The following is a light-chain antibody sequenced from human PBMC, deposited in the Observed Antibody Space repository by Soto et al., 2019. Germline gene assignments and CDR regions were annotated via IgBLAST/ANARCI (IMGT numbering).Light chain of an antibody. V-gene: IGKV1D-12*01. Sequence: IQMTQSPSSVSASVVDRVTITGQASHDISTWVAWYQQKPGKAPKLLIYSASALKRGVPSRFSGSGSGTDFALTVSSLQPEDFATYYCQQADTFPWTFGQGTKVDIK. CDR1: HDISTW. J-gene: IGKJ1*01. CDR2: SAS. CDR3: QQADTFPWT.